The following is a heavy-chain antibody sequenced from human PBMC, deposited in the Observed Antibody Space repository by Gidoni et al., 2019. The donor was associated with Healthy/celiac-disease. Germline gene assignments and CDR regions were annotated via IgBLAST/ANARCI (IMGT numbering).Heavy chain of an antibody. CDR3: ARESSLRYSPFDN. Sequence: QLQLQQWGAGLLKLSEPLSSASAVHRASFSGYYWSWIRQPPGQGMELIWDMNHSVSTNTNPSPTSRGTMSVGTSKNQFYLKLTSMTAADTAVYLCARESSLRYSPFDNWGQGTMVTVSS. CDR1: RASFSGYY. CDR2: MNHSVST. D-gene: IGHD3-9*01. V-gene: IGHV4-34*04. J-gene: IGHJ3*02.